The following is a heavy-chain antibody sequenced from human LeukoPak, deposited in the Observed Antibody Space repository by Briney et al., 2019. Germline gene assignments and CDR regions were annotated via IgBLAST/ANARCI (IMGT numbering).Heavy chain of an antibody. Sequence: SQTLSLTCTVSGGSISSGGYYWSWIRQHPGKGLEWIGYIYYSGSTNYNPSLKSRVTISVDTSKNQFSLKLSSVTAADTAVYYCARADTYYDFWSGYSKAINWFDPWGQGTLVTVSS. D-gene: IGHD3-3*01. V-gene: IGHV4-31*03. CDR1: GGSISSGGYY. CDR3: ARADTYYDFWSGYSKAINWFDP. J-gene: IGHJ5*02. CDR2: IYYSGST.